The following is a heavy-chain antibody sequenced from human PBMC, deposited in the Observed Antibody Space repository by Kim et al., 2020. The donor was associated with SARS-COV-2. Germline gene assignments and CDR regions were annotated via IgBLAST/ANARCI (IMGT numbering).Heavy chain of an antibody. CDR1: GGTFSSYA. D-gene: IGHD3-22*01. J-gene: IGHJ4*02. CDR3: ARAGEAYSYDSSGFGY. Sequence: SVKVSCKSSGGTFSSYAISWVRQAPGQGLEWMVRIIPILGIANYAQKFQGRVTITADKSTSTAYMELSSLRSEDTPVYYCARAGEAYSYDSSGFGYWGQ. CDR2: IIPILGIA. V-gene: IGHV1-69*04.